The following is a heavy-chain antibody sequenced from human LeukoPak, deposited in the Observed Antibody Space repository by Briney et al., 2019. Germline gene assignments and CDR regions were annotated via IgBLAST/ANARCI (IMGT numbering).Heavy chain of an antibody. D-gene: IGHD5-12*01. V-gene: IGHV3-7*01. Sequence: DSVKGRFTISRDNAKNSLSLQMNSLRAEDTAVYYCARDRPLSGYDLSPFDSWGQGTLATVSS. CDR3: ARDRPLSGYDLSPFDS. J-gene: IGHJ4*02.